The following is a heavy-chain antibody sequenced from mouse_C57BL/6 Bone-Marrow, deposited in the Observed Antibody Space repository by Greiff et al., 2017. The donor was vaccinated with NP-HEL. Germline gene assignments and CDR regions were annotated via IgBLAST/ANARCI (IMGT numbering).Heavy chain of an antibody. Sequence: QVQLKETGPGILQPSQTLSLTCSFSGFSLSTFGMGVGWIRQPSGKGLEWLAHIWWDDDKYYNPALKSRLTISKDTSKNQVFLKIANVDTADTATYYCARIDYYGSSVYYAMDYWGQGTSVTVSS. V-gene: IGHV8-8*01. CDR2: IWWDDDK. CDR3: ARIDYYGSSVYYAMDY. D-gene: IGHD1-1*01. CDR1: GFSLSTFGMG. J-gene: IGHJ4*01.